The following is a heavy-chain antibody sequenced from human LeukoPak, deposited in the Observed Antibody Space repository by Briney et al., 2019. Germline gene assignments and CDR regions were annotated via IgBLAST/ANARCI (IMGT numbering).Heavy chain of an antibody. CDR1: GYTFTGYY. V-gene: IGHV1-2*02. CDR3: ARDPSNSGYDYLYYFDY. D-gene: IGHD5-12*01. CDR2: INPDNGGT. J-gene: IGHJ4*02. Sequence: ASVKVSCKASGYTFTGYYMHWVRQAPGQGLEWMGWINPDNGGTKYAQKFQGRVTMTRDMSISTVYMDLSRLRSDDTAVYYCARDPSNSGYDYLYYFDYWGQGTLVTVSS.